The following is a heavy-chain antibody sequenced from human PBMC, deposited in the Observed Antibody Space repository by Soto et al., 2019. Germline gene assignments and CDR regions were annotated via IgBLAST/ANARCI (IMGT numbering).Heavy chain of an antibody. CDR2: ISYDGSNK. CDR3: AKDSWSGYSPWSYYYYYYGMDV. J-gene: IGHJ6*02. D-gene: IGHD3-3*01. CDR1: GFTFSSYG. Sequence: PGGSLRLSCAASGFTFSSYGMHWVRQAPGKGLEWVAVISYDGSNKYYADSVKGRFTISRDNSKNTLYLQMNSLRAEDTAVYYCAKDSWSGYSPWSYYYYYYGMDVWGQGTTVTVS. V-gene: IGHV3-30*18.